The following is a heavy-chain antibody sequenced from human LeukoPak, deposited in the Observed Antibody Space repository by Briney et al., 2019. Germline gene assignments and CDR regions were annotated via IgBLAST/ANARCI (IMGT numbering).Heavy chain of an antibody. CDR2: IRSKANSYAT. D-gene: IGHD3-22*01. CDR3: AKVGYYDSSGYYYDVYYFDY. CDR1: GFTFSGSA. V-gene: IGHV3-73*01. Sequence: GGSLRLSCAASGFTFSGSAMHWVRQASGKGLEWVGRIRSKANSYATAYAASVKGRFTISRDDSKNTLYLQMNSLRAEDTAVYYCAKVGYYDSSGYYYDVYYFDYWGQGTLVTVSS. J-gene: IGHJ4*02.